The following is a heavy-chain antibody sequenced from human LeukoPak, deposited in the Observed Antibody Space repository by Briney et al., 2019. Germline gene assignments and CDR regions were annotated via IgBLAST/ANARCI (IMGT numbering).Heavy chain of an antibody. Sequence: GASVKVSCKASGYTFTSYAMNWVRQAPGQGLEWMGWINTNTGNPTYAQGFTGRFVFSLDTSVSTAYLQISSLKAEDTAVYYCARESPQEYSSSLDYWGQGTLVTVSS. CDR3: ARESPQEYSSSLDY. J-gene: IGHJ4*02. D-gene: IGHD6-6*01. CDR2: INTNTGNP. CDR1: GYTFTSYA. V-gene: IGHV7-4-1*02.